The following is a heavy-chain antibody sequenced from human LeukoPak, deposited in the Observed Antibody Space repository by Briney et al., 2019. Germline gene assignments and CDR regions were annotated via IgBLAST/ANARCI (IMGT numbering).Heavy chain of an antibody. CDR2: IYHSGTT. D-gene: IGHD4-23*01. V-gene: IGHV4-28*01. CDR1: GYSISSSSW. J-gene: IGHJ4*02. CDR3: ARHLLTVVTLEEIFDY. Sequence: SDTLSLTCAVSGYSISSSSWWGWIRQPPGKGLEWIAYIYHSGTTYYNPSLKSRVTISVDTSKNQFSLKLSSVTAADTAVYYCARHLLTVVTLEEIFDYWGQGTLVTVSS.